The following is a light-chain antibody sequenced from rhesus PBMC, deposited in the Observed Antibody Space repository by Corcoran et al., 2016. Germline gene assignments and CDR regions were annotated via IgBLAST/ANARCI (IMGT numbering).Light chain of an antibody. Sequence: DIQMTQSPSSLSASVGDRVTITCQASQGISNWLAWYQQKPGKAPTLLIYAASRLQIGVPSRFSGSGSGTECTLTISSLQPEDFATYYCQQHNSNPYSFGQGTKVEIK. CDR1: QGISNW. J-gene: IGKJ2*01. CDR2: AAS. CDR3: QQHNSNPYS. V-gene: IGKV1-33*02.